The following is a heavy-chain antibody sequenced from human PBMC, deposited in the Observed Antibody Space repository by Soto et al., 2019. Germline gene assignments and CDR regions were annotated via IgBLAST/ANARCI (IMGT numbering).Heavy chain of an antibody. D-gene: IGHD3-10*01. Sequence: GGSLRLSCAASGFTFSSYWMHWVRQAPGKGLVWVSRINSDGSSRNYADSVKGQFTISRDNAKNTLYLQMNSLRAEDTAVYYCGRGASGSYRLDYWGQGTLVTVSS. J-gene: IGHJ4*02. CDR1: GFTFSSYW. V-gene: IGHV3-74*01. CDR3: GRGASGSYRLDY. CDR2: INSDGSSR.